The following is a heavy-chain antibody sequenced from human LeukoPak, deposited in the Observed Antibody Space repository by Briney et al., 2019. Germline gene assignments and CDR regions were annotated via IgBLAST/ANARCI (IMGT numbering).Heavy chain of an antibody. D-gene: IGHD2-21*01. V-gene: IGHV3-21*01. CDR2: ISSSSSYI. CDR3: ARDTPTYDNWFDP. Sequence: GGSLRLSCAASGFTFSSYSMNWVRQAPGKGLEWVSSISSSSSYIYYADSVKGRFTISRDNAKNSLYLQMNSLRAEDTAVYYCARDTPTYDNWFDPWGQGTLVTASS. CDR1: GFTFSSYS. J-gene: IGHJ5*02.